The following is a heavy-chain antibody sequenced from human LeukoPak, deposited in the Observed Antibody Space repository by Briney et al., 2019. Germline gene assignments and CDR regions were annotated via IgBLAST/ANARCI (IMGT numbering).Heavy chain of an antibody. V-gene: IGHV3-48*03. CDR1: GFTFSSYE. J-gene: IGHJ4*02. CDR3: ARGPVYSSSWVWRGYYFDY. Sequence: GGSLRLSCAASGFTFSSYEMNWVRQAPGKGLEWVSYISGSGNIIYYADSVKGRFTISRDNAKNSLYLQMNSLRAEDTAVYYCARGPVYSSSWVWRGYYFDYWGQGTLVTVSS. CDR2: ISGSGNII. D-gene: IGHD6-13*01.